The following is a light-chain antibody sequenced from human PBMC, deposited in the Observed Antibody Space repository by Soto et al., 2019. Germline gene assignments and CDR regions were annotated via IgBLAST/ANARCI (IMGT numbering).Light chain of an antibody. Sequence: QSALTQPPYSSGSPGQSVTISCTGTSSDVGGYNYVSWYQQHPGSTPKLMIYEVSKRPSGVPDRFSGSKSGNTASLTVSGLQTEDEADYYCSSYAGSNNQVFGTGTKLTFL. CDR3: SSYAGSNNQV. J-gene: IGLJ1*01. V-gene: IGLV2-8*01. CDR2: EVS. CDR1: SSDVGGYNY.